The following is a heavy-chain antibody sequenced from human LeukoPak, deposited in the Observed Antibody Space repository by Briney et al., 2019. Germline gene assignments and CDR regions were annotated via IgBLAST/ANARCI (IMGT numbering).Heavy chain of an antibody. CDR1: GYTFTGYY. D-gene: IGHD3-9*01. CDR3: ARDMDRTYYDILSFDP. CDR2: INPNSGGT. V-gene: IGHV1-2*02. Sequence: ASVKVSCKASGYTFTGYYMHWERQAPGQGLEWMGWINPNSGGTNYAQKFQGRVTMTRDTSISTAYMELSRLRSDDTAVYYCARDMDRTYYDILSFDPWGQGTLVTVSS. J-gene: IGHJ5*02.